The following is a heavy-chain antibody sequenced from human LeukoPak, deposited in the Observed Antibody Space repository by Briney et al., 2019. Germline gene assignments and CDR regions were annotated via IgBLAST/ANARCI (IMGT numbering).Heavy chain of an antibody. D-gene: IGHD2-2*01. CDR3: AKGCSTSCYSDFDY. CDR2: ISGSGART. V-gene: IGHV3-23*01. J-gene: IGHJ4*02. Sequence: GGSLRLSCAASGFTFSSYSMTWVRQAPGKGLEWVSAISGSGARTYYADSVKGRFTISRDNSKNTLYLQMNSLRAEDTAVYYCAKGCSTSCYSDFDYWGRGTLVTVSS. CDR1: GFTFSSYS.